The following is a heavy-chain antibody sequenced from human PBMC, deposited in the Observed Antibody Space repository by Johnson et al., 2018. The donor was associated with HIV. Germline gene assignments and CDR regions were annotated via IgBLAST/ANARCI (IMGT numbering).Heavy chain of an antibody. CDR2: IYSGGNT. Sequence: QVQLVESGGGVVQPGRSLRLSCAASGFTFSSYGMHWVRQAPGKGLEWVSVIYSGGNTFYADSVQGRFTISRDNSKNTLDLHMNSLRVEDTAVYYCARGYGHYSDFFDVWGQGTMVTVSS. V-gene: IGHV3-NL1*01. CDR1: GFTFSSYG. CDR3: ARGYGHYSDFFDV. D-gene: IGHD4-17*01. J-gene: IGHJ3*01.